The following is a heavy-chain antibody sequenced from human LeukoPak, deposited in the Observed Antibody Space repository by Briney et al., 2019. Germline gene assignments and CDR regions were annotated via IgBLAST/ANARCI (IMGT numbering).Heavy chain of an antibody. Sequence: PGRCVRLFCAVSRFIFSRYNMNWVPQAPGKGLEYVLSISNSSSYIYYTDLVKRRLTISRHDAKNSLYLQMNSLRAEDTAVYYCARDSSRSTYNWFDPWGQGTLVTVSS. V-gene: IGHV3-21*01. CDR2: ISNSSSYI. J-gene: IGHJ5*02. CDR1: RFIFSRYN. CDR3: ARDSSRSTYNWFDP.